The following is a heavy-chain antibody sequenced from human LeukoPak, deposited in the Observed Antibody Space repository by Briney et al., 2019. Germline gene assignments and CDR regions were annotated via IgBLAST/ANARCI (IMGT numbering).Heavy chain of an antibody. Sequence: PSETLSLTCTVPGYSISSGFYWGWIRQPPGKGLEWIGSAYQSGSTYYNASLKSRVSISVDTSKNQFSLRLTSVTAADTAVYYCARQTGSGLFILPGGQGTLVTVSS. CDR3: ARQTGSGLFILP. CDR1: GYSISSGFY. CDR2: AYQSGST. D-gene: IGHD3/OR15-3a*01. V-gene: IGHV4-38-2*02. J-gene: IGHJ4*02.